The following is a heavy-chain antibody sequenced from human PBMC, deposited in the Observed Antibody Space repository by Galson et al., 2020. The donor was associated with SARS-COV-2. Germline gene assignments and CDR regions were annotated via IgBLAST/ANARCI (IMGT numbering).Heavy chain of an antibody. D-gene: IGHD4-17*01. CDR3: ARDSPVTRGFAFDI. J-gene: IGHJ3*02. CDR1: EITVSSNY. V-gene: IGHV3-66*01. CDR2: IYSGCST. Sequence: TGGSLRLSCAASEITVSSNYMSWVRQAPGKGLEWVSVIYSGCSTFYGDSVKGRFTISRDNSKNTLYLQMNSLRAEDTAVYYCARDSPVTRGFAFDIWGQGTMVTVSS.